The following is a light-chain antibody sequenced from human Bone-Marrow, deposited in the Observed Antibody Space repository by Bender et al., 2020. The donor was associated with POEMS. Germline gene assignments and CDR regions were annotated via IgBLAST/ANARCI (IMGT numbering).Light chain of an antibody. V-gene: IGLV2-14*02. J-gene: IGLJ2*01. CDR3: VAWDDTLNGWV. CDR1: SSDVGSYNL. Sequence: QSALTQPASVSGSPGQSITISCTGTSSDVGSYNLVSWYQQHPGNAPKLMIYEVSKRPSGVSNRFSGSKSGNTASLTISGLQAEDEADYYCVAWDDTLNGWVFGGGTKLTVL. CDR2: EVS.